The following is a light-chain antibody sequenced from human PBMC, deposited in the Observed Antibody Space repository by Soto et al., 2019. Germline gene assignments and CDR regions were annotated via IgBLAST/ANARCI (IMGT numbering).Light chain of an antibody. CDR2: KTS. V-gene: IGKV1-5*03. CDR3: QQYNGYPWT. J-gene: IGKJ1*01. CDR1: QTVSSW. Sequence: DIQMTQSPSTLSASVGESVTITCRASQTVSSWLAWYQQKSGKAPKLLIYKTSNLQSGVPSRFSGSGSGTEFTLSISSLQPDDFATYYCQQYNGYPWTFGQGTRVEIK.